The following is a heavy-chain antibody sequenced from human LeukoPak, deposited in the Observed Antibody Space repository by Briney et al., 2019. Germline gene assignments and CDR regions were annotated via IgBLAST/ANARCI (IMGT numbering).Heavy chain of an antibody. J-gene: IGHJ6*02. V-gene: IGHV3-48*04. CDR3: AKNLIYSHGDGDYYYYYGMDV. D-gene: IGHD5-18*01. CDR2: ITSSSSTI. CDR1: GFTFSSYS. Sequence: GGSLRLSCAASGFTFSSYSMNWVRQAPGKGLEWVSYITSSSSTIYSADSVKGRFTISRDNAKDSLYLQINSLRAEDTAVYYCAKNLIYSHGDGDYYYYYGMDVWGQGTTVTVSS.